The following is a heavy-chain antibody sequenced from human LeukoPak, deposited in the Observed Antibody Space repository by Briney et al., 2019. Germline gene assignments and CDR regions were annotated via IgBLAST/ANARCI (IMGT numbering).Heavy chain of an antibody. D-gene: IGHD6-19*01. CDR2: MYNRGST. J-gene: IGHJ4*02. V-gene: IGHV4-59*01. Sequence: SETVSLTCTVSGDSISNYYWIWIRQSPGKELEGIGYMYNRGSTIYNPSLNSRVTISTDTSKNQFSLRLTSVTAADTAVYYCARAEKAVTGTLDYWGQGTLITVSS. CDR3: ARAEKAVTGTLDY. CDR1: GDSISNYY.